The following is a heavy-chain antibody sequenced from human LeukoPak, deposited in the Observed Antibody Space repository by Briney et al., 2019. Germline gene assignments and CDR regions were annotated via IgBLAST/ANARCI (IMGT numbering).Heavy chain of an antibody. V-gene: IGHV4-34*01. J-gene: IGHJ4*02. CDR1: GGSFSGYY. D-gene: IGHD3-10*01. Sequence: PSETLSLTCAVYGGSFSGYYWSWIRQPPGTGLEWIGEINHSGSTNYNPSLKSRVTISVDTSKNQFSLKLSSVTAADTAVYYCARGQRSYYGSGSSYDYWGQGTLVTVSS. CDR3: ARGQRSYYGSGSSYDY. CDR2: INHSGST.